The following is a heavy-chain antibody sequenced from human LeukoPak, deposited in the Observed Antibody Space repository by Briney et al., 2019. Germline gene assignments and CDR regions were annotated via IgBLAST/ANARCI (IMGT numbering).Heavy chain of an antibody. CDR2: MNPIFGTP. D-gene: IGHD4-17*01. J-gene: IGHJ5*02. V-gene: IGHV1-69*05. Sequence: SVKVSCKASGGTFSSYVISWVRQATGQGLEWMGGMNPIFGTPFYAQRFQGRVTITMDGSTSTAYMELSSLRSEDTAVYYCARNQTFGDSSWSWFDPWGQGTLDTVSS. CDR3: ARNQTFGDSSWSWFDP. CDR1: GGTFSSYV.